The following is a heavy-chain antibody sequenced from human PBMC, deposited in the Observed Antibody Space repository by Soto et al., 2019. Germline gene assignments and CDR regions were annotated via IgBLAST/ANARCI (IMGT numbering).Heavy chain of an antibody. CDR2: ISYSGNT. CDR3: ASITYASGSPKWFDP. Sequence: QLQLQESGPGLVKPSETLSLTCTVSGGSISGDYYYWGWIRQPPGKGLEWIRSISYSGNTYYRPSLKSLVNISVDPSKNQFSLILDSVTAADTTVYYCASITYASGSPKWFDPWGQGTLVTVSS. D-gene: IGHD3-10*01. J-gene: IGHJ5*02. CDR1: GGSISGDYYY. V-gene: IGHV4-39*01.